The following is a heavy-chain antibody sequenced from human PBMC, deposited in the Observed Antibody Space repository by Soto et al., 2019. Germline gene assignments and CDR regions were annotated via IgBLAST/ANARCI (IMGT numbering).Heavy chain of an antibody. D-gene: IGHD3-3*01. V-gene: IGHV4-39*01. Sequence: PSETLSLTCTVSGGSISSSSYYWGWIRQPPGKGLEWIGSIYYSGSTYYNPSLKSRVTISVDTSKNLFSLTLISVIAADTAVYYCARRVGEGLLNDGMDVWGQGTTVTVSS. CDR3: ARRVGEGLLNDGMDV. CDR1: GGSISSSSYY. J-gene: IGHJ6*02. CDR2: IYYSGST.